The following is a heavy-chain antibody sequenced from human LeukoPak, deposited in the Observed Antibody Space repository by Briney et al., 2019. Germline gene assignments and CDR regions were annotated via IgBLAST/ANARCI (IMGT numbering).Heavy chain of an antibody. CDR3: SSDFTGNGDF. CDR1: GFTFSRYW. Sequence: GGSLRLSCAACGFTFSRYWMHWVRQAPGKGLVWVSRMNEDGTRIDYAGSVKGRFTISRDNAKNTLYLQMDSLRVDDTAVYSCSSDFTGNGDFWGQGTLVTVSS. J-gene: IGHJ4*02. D-gene: IGHD4-23*01. CDR2: MNEDGTRI. V-gene: IGHV3-74*01.